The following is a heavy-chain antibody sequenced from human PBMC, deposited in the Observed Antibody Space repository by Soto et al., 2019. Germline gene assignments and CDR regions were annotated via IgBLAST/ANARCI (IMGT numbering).Heavy chain of an antibody. Sequence: ASVKVSCKASGYTFTSYAMHWVRQAPGQRLEWMGWINAGNGNTKYSQKFQGRVTITRDASASTAYMELSSLRSEDTAVYYCARDPSIEIIAAAGSWFDPWGQGTLVTVSS. CDR2: INAGNGNT. D-gene: IGHD6-13*01. V-gene: IGHV1-3*01. J-gene: IGHJ5*02. CDR3: ARDPSIEIIAAAGSWFDP. CDR1: GYTFTSYA.